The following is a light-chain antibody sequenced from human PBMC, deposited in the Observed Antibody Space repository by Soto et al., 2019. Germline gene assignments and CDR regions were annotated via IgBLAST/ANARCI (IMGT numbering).Light chain of an antibody. J-gene: IGLJ1*01. CDR2: AVS. V-gene: IGLV2-14*01. CDR1: SSDLGLYDY. Sequence: QSGPTQPGSVSGSPGQSITIYCTGTSSDLGLYDYVSWYQQHPGKAPQLMIYAVSNRPSGVSNRFSASKSGNTASLFISGLQAEDEADYYCSSYTSDSSCVFGSGTKVTV. CDR3: SSYTSDSSCV.